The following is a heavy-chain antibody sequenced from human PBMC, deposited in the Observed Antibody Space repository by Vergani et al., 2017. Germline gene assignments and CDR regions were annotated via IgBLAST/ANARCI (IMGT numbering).Heavy chain of an antibody. CDR2: LSASDRRT. V-gene: IGHV3-23*01. D-gene: IGHD2-2*01. Sequence: EVQLLESGGDLVQPGGSLRLSCAASGFTFIMHAMSWVRQAPGKGLEWVSTLSASDRRTHYADSVKGRFTISRDNAKNSLYLQMNSLRAEDTAVYYCARKIPAASVDYWGQGTLVTVSS. CDR3: ARKIPAASVDY. J-gene: IGHJ4*02. CDR1: GFTFIMHA.